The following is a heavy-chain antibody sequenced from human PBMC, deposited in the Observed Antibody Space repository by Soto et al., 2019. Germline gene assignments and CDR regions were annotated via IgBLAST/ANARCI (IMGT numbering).Heavy chain of an antibody. CDR2: IWYDGSNK. D-gene: IGHD2-15*01. V-gene: IGHV3-33*01. CDR1: GFTFSSYG. CDR3: ARGGGYCSGGSCYNWFDP. Sequence: GGSLRLSCAASGFTFSSYGMHWVRQAPGKGLEWVAVIWYDGSNKYYADSVKGRFTISRDNSKNTLYLQMNSLRAEDTAVYYCARGGGYCSGGSCYNWFDPWGQGTLVTISS. J-gene: IGHJ5*02.